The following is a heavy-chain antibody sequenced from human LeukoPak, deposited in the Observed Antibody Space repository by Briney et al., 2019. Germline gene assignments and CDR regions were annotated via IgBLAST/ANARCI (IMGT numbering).Heavy chain of an antibody. CDR2: IRYDGSNK. CDR1: GFTFSSYG. Sequence: GGSLRLSCAASGFTFSSYGMHWVRQAPGKGLEWVAFIRYDGSNKYYADSVKGRFTISRDNSKNTLYLQMNSLRAEDTTVYYCAKNRVDTAMVGYFQHWDQGTLVTVSS. J-gene: IGHJ1*01. CDR3: AKNRVDTAMVGYFQH. V-gene: IGHV3-30*02. D-gene: IGHD5-18*01.